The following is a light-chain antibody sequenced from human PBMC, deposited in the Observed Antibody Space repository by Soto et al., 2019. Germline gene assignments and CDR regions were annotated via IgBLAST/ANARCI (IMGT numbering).Light chain of an antibody. V-gene: IGLV3-1*01. J-gene: IGLJ2*01. CDR2: KDS. CDR1: ELGDKY. Sequence: SYELTQPPSVSVSPGQTASISCSGDELGDKYACWYQQKPGQSPVVVIYKDSKRPSGIPERFSGSNSGNTATLTISGTQAMDEADYYCQAWDSSSVVFGGGTKLTVL. CDR3: QAWDSSSVV.